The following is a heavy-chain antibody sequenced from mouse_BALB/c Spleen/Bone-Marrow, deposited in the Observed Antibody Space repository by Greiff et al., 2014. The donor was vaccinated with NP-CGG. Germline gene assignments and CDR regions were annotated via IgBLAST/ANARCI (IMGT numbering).Heavy chain of an antibody. J-gene: IGHJ2*01. V-gene: IGHV14-3*02. CDR1: GFNIKDTY. Sequence: EVMLVESGAELVKPGASVKLSCTASGFNIKDTYIHWVKQRPEQGLEWIGRIDPANDNTKYDPKFQGKATITADTSSSTAYLQXXXXXXEXTAVYYCASYVYGYYFDYWGQGTTLTVSS. CDR2: IDPANDNT. CDR3: ASYVYGYYFDY. D-gene: IGHD2-2*01.